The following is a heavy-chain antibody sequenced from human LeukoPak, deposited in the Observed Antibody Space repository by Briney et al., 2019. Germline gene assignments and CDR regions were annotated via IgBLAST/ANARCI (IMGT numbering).Heavy chain of an antibody. V-gene: IGHV3-23*01. CDR1: GFTFSSYA. D-gene: IGHD3-16*01. CDR3: AKGLRTGVGPYMGYHYYMDV. Sequence: PGGSLRLSCAASGFTFSSYAMSWGRQAPGKGLKWGSIINDNCDGTYYADSVKGRFTISRDNSYNTVSLQMNSLRDEDTGVYYCAKGLRTGVGPYMGYHYYMDVWGKGATVTVSS. J-gene: IGHJ6*03. CDR2: INDNCDGT.